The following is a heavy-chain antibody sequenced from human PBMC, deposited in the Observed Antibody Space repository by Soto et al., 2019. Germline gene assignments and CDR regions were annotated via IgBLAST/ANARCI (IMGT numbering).Heavy chain of an antibody. V-gene: IGHV1-18*01. J-gene: IGHJ4*02. D-gene: IGHD2-2*01. CDR2: ISAYNGNT. CDR1: GYTFTSYG. Sequence: GASVKVSCKASGYTFTSYGISWVRQAPGQGLVWMGWISAYNGNTNYAQKLQGRVTMTTDTSTSTAYMELRSLRSDDTAVYYCARGRRVVPAAMLDYWGQGTLVTVSS. CDR3: ARGRRVVPAAMLDY.